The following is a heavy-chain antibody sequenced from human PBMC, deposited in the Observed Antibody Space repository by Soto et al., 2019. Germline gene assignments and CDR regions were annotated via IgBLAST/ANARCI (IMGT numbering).Heavy chain of an antibody. CDR1: GGSIGSAGYY. D-gene: IGHD3-9*01. CDR2: IYYSVST. Sequence: TLSLTCTVSGGSIGSAGYYCSWILQHPGKGLEWIGYIYYSVSTYYNPSLKSRVTISVATSKNQFSLKLSSVTAADTAVYYCARGHPYYDILNGYSRHGTSFEYGGQGTMVTVSS. J-gene: IGHJ4*02. CDR3: ARGHPYYDILNGYSRHGTSFEY. V-gene: IGHV4-31*03.